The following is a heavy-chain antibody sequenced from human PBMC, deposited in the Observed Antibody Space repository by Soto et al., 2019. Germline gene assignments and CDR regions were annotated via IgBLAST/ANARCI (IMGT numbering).Heavy chain of an antibody. Sequence: WSLRLSCAASGFTFSSYAMSWVRQAPGKGLEWVSAISGSGGSTYYADSVKGRFTISRDNSKNTLYLQMNSLRAEDTAVYYCAKVGLFSGGSFHWGQGTLVTVSS. D-gene: IGHD2-15*01. V-gene: IGHV3-23*01. CDR1: GFTFSSYA. J-gene: IGHJ4*02. CDR2: ISGSGGST. CDR3: AKVGLFSGGSFH.